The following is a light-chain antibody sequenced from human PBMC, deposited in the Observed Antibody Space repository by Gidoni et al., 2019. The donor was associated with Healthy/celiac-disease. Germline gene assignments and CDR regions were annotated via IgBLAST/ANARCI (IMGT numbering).Light chain of an antibody. J-gene: IGKJ3*01. CDR1: QSVSSY. CDR2: DAS. CDR3: QQRSNWSFT. V-gene: IGKV3-11*01. Sequence: VLTQPPATLSLSPGERATLSCRASQSVSSYLAWYQQKPGQAPRLLIYDASNRATGIPARFSGSGSGTDFTLTISSLEPEDFAVYYCQQRSNWSFTFGPGTKVEIK.